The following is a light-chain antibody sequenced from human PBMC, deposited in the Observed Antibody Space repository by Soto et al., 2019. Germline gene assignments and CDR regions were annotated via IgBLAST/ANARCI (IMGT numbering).Light chain of an antibody. CDR1: ERVSTN. CDR2: SAS. V-gene: IGKV3-15*01. J-gene: IGKJ1*01. Sequence: PGESPTLSCKASERVSTNLAWYQQTPGQAPRLLIYSASRRPTDIPVRFSGSGSGAEFTPTISSLQSEDFAIYYCQQYNNLPPTFGQGTKWIS. CDR3: QQYNNLPPT.